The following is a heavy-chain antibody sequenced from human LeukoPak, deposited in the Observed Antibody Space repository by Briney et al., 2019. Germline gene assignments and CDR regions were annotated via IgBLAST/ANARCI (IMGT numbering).Heavy chain of an antibody. CDR3: AGNSSSLNYFDN. V-gene: IGHV4-61*01. CDR2: ISYSGNS. D-gene: IGHD6-13*01. CDR1: RRSVISGSDY. Sequence: SETLSLTCTVPRRSVISGSDYRSWIRQPPGKGLEWIGYISYSGNSNYNPSLKSRVTISFATSKNQFSLKLSSVAAADTACYYYAGNSSSLNYFDNWGQGTLVTVSS. J-gene: IGHJ4*02.